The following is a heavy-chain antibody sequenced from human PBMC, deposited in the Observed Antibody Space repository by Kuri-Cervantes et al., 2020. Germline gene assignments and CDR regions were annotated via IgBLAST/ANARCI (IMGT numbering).Heavy chain of an antibody. J-gene: IGHJ3*02. CDR3: ARDSEVLLSSYDAFDI. V-gene: IGHV3-11*01. Sequence: GESLKISCAASGLIFSDYYMSWIRQAPGKGLEWVSYISSSGSTIYYADSVKGRFTISRDNAKNSLYPQMNSLRAEDTAVYYCARDSEVLLSSYDAFDIWGQGTMVTVSS. D-gene: IGHD3-10*02. CDR2: ISSSGSTI. CDR1: GLIFSDYY.